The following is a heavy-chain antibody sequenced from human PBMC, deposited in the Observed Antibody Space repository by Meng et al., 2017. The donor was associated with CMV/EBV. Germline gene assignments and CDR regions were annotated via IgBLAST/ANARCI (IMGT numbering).Heavy chain of an antibody. CDR3: ARDRKAAAKGYYYGMDV. Sequence: GESLKISCAASGFTFSSCAMHWVRQAPGKGLEWVAVISYDGSNKYYADSVKGRFTISRDNSKNTLYLQMNSLRAEDTAVYYCARDRKAAAKGYYYGMDVWGQGTTVTVSS. V-gene: IGHV3-30-3*01. D-gene: IGHD2-2*01. CDR1: GFTFSSCA. CDR2: ISYDGSNK. J-gene: IGHJ6*02.